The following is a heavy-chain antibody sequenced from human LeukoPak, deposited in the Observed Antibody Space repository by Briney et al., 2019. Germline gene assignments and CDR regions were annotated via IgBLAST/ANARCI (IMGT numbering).Heavy chain of an antibody. Sequence: SESLSLTCTVPGSSISSYYWSWIRQPPGKGLEWIGYIYYSGSINYNPSLKSRVTISVDTSMNQYSLKLSSVTAADTAVYYCARDVTDNYYMDVWGKGTT. CDR3: ARDVTDNYYMDV. J-gene: IGHJ6*03. CDR1: GSSISSYY. V-gene: IGHV4-59*01. CDR2: IYYSGSI.